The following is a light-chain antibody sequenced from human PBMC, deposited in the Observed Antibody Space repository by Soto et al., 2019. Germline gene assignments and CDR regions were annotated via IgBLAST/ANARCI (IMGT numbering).Light chain of an antibody. Sequence: QSALTQPASVSGSPGQSITISCNSSSSDVGGHKYVSWYQQYPGKAPKLIVYDVSNRPSGVSNRFSGSKSGNTASLTISGLQAVDEADYYCSSHSSSSPYVFGTGTKLTVL. CDR1: SSDVGGHKY. CDR2: DVS. CDR3: SSHSSSSPYV. J-gene: IGLJ1*01. V-gene: IGLV2-14*01.